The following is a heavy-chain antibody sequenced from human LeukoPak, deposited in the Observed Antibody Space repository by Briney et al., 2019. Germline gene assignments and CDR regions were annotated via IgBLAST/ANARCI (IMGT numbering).Heavy chain of an antibody. CDR1: GGSISSSSYY. CDR2: IYYSGST. V-gene: IGHV4-39*01. Sequence: SETLSLTCTVPGGSISSSSYYWGWIRQPPGKGLEWIGSIYYSGSTYYNPSLKSRVTISVDTSKNQFSLKLSSVTAADTAVYYCARLREGLPFDYWGQGTLVTVSS. CDR3: ARLREGLPFDY. D-gene: IGHD5-24*01. J-gene: IGHJ4*02.